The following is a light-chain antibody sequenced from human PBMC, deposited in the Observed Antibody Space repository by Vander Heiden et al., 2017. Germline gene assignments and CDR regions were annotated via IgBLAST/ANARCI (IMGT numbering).Light chain of an antibody. V-gene: IGKV1-5*01. CDR3: QQYNGYFKT. Sequence: DIQVTQSPSTLSASVGDTVTITCWASENIVRWLAWYQQKPGKAPKLLIYDASSLERGVPSRFSGSGFGTEFTLTISSLEPDDFATYYCQQYNGYFKTFGQGTKLEIK. CDR2: DAS. CDR1: ENIVRW. J-gene: IGKJ2*01.